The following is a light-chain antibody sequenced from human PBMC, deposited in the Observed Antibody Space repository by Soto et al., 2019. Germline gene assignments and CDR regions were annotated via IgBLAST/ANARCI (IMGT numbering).Light chain of an antibody. J-gene: IGKJ2*01. V-gene: IGKV1-5*03. CDR3: QQYNSWSVT. Sequence: DIQMTQSPSTLSASVGDRVTITCRASQSISVYLAWYQQKSGKAPKLLINKASSLESGVPSRFSGSGSGTEFTLTISSLQPDDFATYYCQQYNSWSVTFGQGTKLEIK. CDR2: KAS. CDR1: QSISVY.